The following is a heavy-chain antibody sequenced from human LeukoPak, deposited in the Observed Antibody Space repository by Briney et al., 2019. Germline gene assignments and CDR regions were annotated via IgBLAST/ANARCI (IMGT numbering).Heavy chain of an antibody. V-gene: IGHV4-31*03. J-gene: IGHJ4*02. CDR1: GGSISSGGYY. CDR2: IYYSGST. CDR3: ASLCSGGSCYEENFDY. Sequence: PSQTLSLTCTVSGGSISSGGYYWSWIRQHPGKGLEWIGYIYYSGSTYYNPSLKSRVTISVDTSKNQFSLKLSSVTAADTAVYYCASLCSGGSCYEENFDYWGKGTRVTVSS. D-gene: IGHD2-15*01.